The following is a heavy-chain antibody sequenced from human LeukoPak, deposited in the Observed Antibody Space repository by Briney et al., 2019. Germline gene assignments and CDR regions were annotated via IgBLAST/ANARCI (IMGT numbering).Heavy chain of an antibody. V-gene: IGHV4-39*07. CDR1: GGSITSSIYY. D-gene: IGHD1-26*01. CDR3: ARDRWELLSYGMDV. J-gene: IGHJ6*02. Sequence: SETLSLTCTVSGGSITSSIYYRGWIRQPPGKGLEWIGSIHYTGIAYYNPSLKTRVTISVDTSKNQFSLSLSSVTAADTAVYYCARDRWELLSYGMDVWGQGTTVTVSS. CDR2: IHYTGIA.